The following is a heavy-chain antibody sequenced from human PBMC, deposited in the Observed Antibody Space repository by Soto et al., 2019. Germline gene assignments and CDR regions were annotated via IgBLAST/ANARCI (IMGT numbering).Heavy chain of an antibody. D-gene: IGHD3-3*01. V-gene: IGHV3-21*02. Sequence: EVQLVESGGGLVKPGGSLRLSCVGSGFTFRSYSMAWVRQAPGKGLQWVSSITSGGTYKQYADSLKGRFTISRDNANSTLYLQVDSLRPEDTAVYFCARVSTTCHSDYTGSKLLEDWGQGTLVTVST. CDR1: GFTFRSYS. CDR2: ITSGGTYK. J-gene: IGHJ4*02. CDR3: ARVSTTCHSDYTGSKLLED.